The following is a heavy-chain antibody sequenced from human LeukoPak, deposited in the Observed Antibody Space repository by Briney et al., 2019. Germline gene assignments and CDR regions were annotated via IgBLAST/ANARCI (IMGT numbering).Heavy chain of an antibody. CDR2: IYSGGST. D-gene: IGHD3-16*02. CDR3: AREIMITFGGVIPTPY. Sequence: GSLRLSCAASGFTVSSNYMSWVRQAPGKGLEWVSVIYSGGSTYYADSVKGRFTISRDNSKNTLYLQMNSLRAEGTAVYYCAREIMITFGGVIPTPYWGQGTLVTVSS. J-gene: IGHJ4*02. V-gene: IGHV3-66*02. CDR1: GFTVSSNY.